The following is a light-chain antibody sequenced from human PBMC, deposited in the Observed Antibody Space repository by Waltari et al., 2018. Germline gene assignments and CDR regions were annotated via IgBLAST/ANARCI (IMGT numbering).Light chain of an antibody. CDR2: GAS. CDR1: QCVSRS. CDR3: QHYVRLPVS. V-gene: IGKV3-20*01. Sequence: DIVLTQSPGTLSLSPGERANLSCRASQCVSRSLAWYQQKPGQAPRLLIYGASSRATGVPDRFSGSESGTDFSLTISRLEPEDFAVYYCQHYVRLPVSFGQGTKVEIK. J-gene: IGKJ1*01.